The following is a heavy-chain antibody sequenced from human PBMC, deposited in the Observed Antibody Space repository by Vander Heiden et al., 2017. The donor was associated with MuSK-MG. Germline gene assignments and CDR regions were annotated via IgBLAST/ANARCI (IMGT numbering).Heavy chain of an antibody. CDR2: SNQSGST. D-gene: IGHD1-26*01. Sequence: VPLQQWGAGLLQPSETLSLTCAVSVGSFSGYYWSWIRQPPGKGLEWIGESNQSGSTKYNPSLKSRVTRSVDTSKNQFALKLSSVTAADTAVYYCARIGWGELLHWDYWGQGTRGTV. V-gene: IGHV4-34*01. J-gene: IGHJ4*02. CDR1: VGSFSGYY. CDR3: ARIGWGELLHWDY.